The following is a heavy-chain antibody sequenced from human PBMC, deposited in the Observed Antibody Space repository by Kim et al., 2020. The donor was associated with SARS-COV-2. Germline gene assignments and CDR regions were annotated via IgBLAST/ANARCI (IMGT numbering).Heavy chain of an antibody. CDR1: GFIFSGHW. D-gene: IGHD2-21*01. CDR3: ARELWWRLDY. J-gene: IGHJ4*02. V-gene: IGHV3-7*01. Sequence: GGSLRLSCAAPGFIFSGHWMTWVRQAPGKGLESVAKIKPDGSEQYYVGSVKGRFTISRDNAKNSLFLQMNSLTTEDTAVDYCARELWWRLDYWGQGTLVT. CDR2: IKPDGSEQ.